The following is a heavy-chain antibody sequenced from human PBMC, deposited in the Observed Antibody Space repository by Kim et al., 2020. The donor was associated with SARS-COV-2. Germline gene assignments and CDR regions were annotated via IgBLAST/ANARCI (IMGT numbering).Heavy chain of an antibody. CDR3: ARGPVDPKDGWYFDV. J-gene: IGHJ2*01. V-gene: IGHV3-33*01. CDR1: YG. CDR2: ISYDGSDK. D-gene: IGHD5-12*01. Sequence: YGMHWGRQAPGKGLGWVAFISYDGSDKFYADSVKGRFTISRDNSNNTLSLQTNSLRAEDTAVFYCARGPVDPKDGWYFDVWGRGTLAT.